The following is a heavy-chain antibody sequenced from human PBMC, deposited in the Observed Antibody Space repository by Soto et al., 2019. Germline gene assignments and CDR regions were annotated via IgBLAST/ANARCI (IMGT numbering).Heavy chain of an antibody. CDR1: GGSISSYY. CDR2: IYYRGST. CDR3: ARGWDDHGDNGGWFDP. D-gene: IGHD4-17*01. J-gene: IGHJ5*02. V-gene: IGHV4-59*01. Sequence: QVQLQESGPGLVKPSETLSLTCTVSGGSISSYYWSWIRQPPGKGLEWIGYIYYRGSTNYNPSLKGRVPLSVDPAKDQFSLELSSVTAADTAVYYCARGWDDHGDNGGWFDPWGQGTLVTVSS.